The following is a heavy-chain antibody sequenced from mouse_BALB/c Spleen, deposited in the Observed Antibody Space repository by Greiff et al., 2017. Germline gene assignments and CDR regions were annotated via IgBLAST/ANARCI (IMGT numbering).Heavy chain of an antibody. Sequence: QVQLQQSGPGLVQPSESLSITCTASGFSLTSYCVHWVRQSPGKGLEWLGVIWSGGSTDYNAAFISRLSISTDNSKSQVFFKMNSLQADDTAIYYCASLATMITTGYFDVWGAGTTVTVSS. J-gene: IGHJ1*01. D-gene: IGHD2-4*01. V-gene: IGHV2-4-1*01. CDR3: ASLATMITTGYFDV. CDR1: GFSLTSYC. CDR2: IWSGGST.